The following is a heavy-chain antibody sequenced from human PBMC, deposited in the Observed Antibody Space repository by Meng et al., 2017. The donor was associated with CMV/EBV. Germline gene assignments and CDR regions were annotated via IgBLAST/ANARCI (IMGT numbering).Heavy chain of an antibody. D-gene: IGHD4-11*01. CDR2: IYSGGTT. CDR1: GLTVSSNY. V-gene: IGHV3-53*01. Sequence: GESLKISCAVSGLTVSSNYMSWVRQAPGKGLEWVSVIYSGGTTGYADSVRGRFTISRDKSKNTLYLQMNSLRVEDTAVYYCARDTLSTVTTVPHYGMDVWGQGTTVTVSS. J-gene: IGHJ6*02. CDR3: ARDTLSTVTTVPHYGMDV.